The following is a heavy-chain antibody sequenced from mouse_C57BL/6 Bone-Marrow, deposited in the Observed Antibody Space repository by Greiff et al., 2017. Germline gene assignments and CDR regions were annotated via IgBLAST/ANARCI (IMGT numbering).Heavy chain of an antibody. CDR2: IDPETGGT. J-gene: IGHJ4*01. Sequence: ESGAELVRPGASVTLSCKASGYTFTDYEMHWVKQTPVHGLEWIGAIDPETGGTAYNQKFKGKAILTADKSSSTAYMELRSLTSEDSAVYYCATYYGSSLYAMDYWGQGTSVTVSS. CDR1: GYTFTDYE. D-gene: IGHD1-1*01. V-gene: IGHV1-15*01. CDR3: ATYYGSSLYAMDY.